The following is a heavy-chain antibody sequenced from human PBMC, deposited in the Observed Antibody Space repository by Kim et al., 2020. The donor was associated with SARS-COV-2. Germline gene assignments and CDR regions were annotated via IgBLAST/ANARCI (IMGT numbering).Heavy chain of an antibody. CDR1: GGSFSGYY. V-gene: IGHV4-34*01. CDR2: INHSGST. Sequence: SETLSLTCAVYGGSFSGYYWSWIRQPPGKGLEWIGEINHSGSTNYNPSLKRRVTISVDTSQNQFSLKLSSVTAADTAVYYCARGPDVLRYFDWLLSENWFDPWGQGTLVTVSS. CDR3: ARGPDVLRYFDWLLSENWFDP. J-gene: IGHJ5*02. D-gene: IGHD3-9*01.